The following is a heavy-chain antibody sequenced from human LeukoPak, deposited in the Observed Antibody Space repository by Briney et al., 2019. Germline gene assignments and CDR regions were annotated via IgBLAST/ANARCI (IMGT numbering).Heavy chain of an antibody. D-gene: IGHD3-22*01. CDR1: GFTVSSNY. CDR2: IYSGGST. CDR3: AREYYYDSSGPLGSDY. J-gene: IGHJ4*02. Sequence: PGGSLRLSCAASGFTVSSNYMGWVRQAPGKGLEWVSVIYSGGSTYYADSVKGRFTISRDNSKNTLYLQMNSLRAEDTAVYYCAREYYYDSSGPLGSDYWGQGTLVTVSS. V-gene: IGHV3-66*01.